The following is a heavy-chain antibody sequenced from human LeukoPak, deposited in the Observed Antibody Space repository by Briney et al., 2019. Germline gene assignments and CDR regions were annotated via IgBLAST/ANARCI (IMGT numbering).Heavy chain of an antibody. V-gene: IGHV3-11*04. CDR1: GFTFSDYY. CDR2: ISSSGSTI. D-gene: IGHD5-24*01. J-gene: IGHJ4*02. CDR3: ARHKHERWLPHYFDY. Sequence: GGSLRLSCAASGFTFSDYYMSWIRQAPGKGLEWVSYISSSGSTIYYADSVKGRFTISRDNAKNSLYLQMNSLRAEDTAVYYCARHKHERWLPHYFDYWGQGTLVTVSS.